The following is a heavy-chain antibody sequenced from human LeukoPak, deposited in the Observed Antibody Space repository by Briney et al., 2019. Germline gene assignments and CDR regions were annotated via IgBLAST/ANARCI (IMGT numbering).Heavy chain of an antibody. CDR2: IYYSGST. J-gene: IGHJ4*02. CDR3: ARSSEYGDPFNY. D-gene: IGHD4-17*01. CDR1: GFIFSSYA. V-gene: IGHV4-39*01. Sequence: GSLRLSCAASGFIFSSYAMTWVRQAPGKGLEWIGSIYYSGSTYYSPSLKGRVTISVDTSKNQFSLKLNSVTAADTAVYYCARSSEYGDPFNYWGQGTLVTVSS.